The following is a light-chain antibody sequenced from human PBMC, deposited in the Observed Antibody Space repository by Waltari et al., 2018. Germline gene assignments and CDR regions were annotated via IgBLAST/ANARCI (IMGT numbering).Light chain of an antibody. CDR1: SGRFSSHL. V-gene: IGLV6-57*04. J-gene: IGLJ3*02. CDR2: EDS. CDR3: QSYDSSTNWV. Sequence: NFVLTQPHSVSESPGKTVTISCTRSSGRFSSHLVPLSQQRPGSAPTPVIYEDSHRPSGVPDRFSGSFDSSSNSAYLTISGLKTEDEADYFCQSYDSSTNWVFGGGTKLTVL.